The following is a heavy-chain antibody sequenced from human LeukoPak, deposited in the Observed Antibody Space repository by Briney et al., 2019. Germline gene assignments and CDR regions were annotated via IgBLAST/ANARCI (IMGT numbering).Heavy chain of an antibody. V-gene: IGHV4-59*01. CDR2: ISYSGNT. J-gene: IGHJ3*02. D-gene: IGHD1-26*01. Sequence: SETLSLTCTVSGGSINNYCWSWIRQPPGKGLEWIGHISYSGNTNYNSSLRSRVTISVDTSNNQFSLRLSSVTAADTAVYYCARDSYTGNYFEDTFDIWGQGTMVTVSS. CDR3: ARDSYTGNYFEDTFDI. CDR1: GGSINNYC.